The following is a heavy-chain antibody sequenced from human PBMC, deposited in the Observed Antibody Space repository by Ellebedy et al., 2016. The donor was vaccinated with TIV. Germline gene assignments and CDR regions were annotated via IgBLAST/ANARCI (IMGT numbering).Heavy chain of an antibody. CDR3: AREGGAVSYFDY. Sequence: SVKVSCXASGGTFSSYAISWVRQAPGQGLEWMGMIIPIFGTANYAQKFQGRVTITADESTSTAYMGLSSLRSEDTAMYYCAREGGAVSYFDYWGQGTLVTVSS. J-gene: IGHJ4*02. CDR1: GGTFSSYA. D-gene: IGHD3-16*01. V-gene: IGHV1-69*13. CDR2: IIPIFGTA.